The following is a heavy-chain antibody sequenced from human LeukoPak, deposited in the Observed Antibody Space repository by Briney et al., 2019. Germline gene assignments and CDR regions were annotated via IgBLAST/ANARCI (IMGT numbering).Heavy chain of an antibody. CDR1: GFTFSSYA. Sequence: GGSLRLSCAASGFTFSSYAMSWVRQAPGKGLEWVSAISGSGGSTYYADSVKGRFTISRDNSKNTLYLQMSSLRAEDTAVYYCAKDFCGGSCSNYYYYGMDVWGQGTTVTVSS. V-gene: IGHV3-23*01. CDR2: ISGSGGST. CDR3: AKDFCGGSCSNYYYYGMDV. J-gene: IGHJ6*02. D-gene: IGHD2-15*01.